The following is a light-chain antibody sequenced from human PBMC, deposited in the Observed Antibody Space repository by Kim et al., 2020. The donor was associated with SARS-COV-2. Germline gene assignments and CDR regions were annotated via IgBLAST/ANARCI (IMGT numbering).Light chain of an antibody. J-gene: IGKJ1*01. CDR1: QRINSW. CDR3: QQYNSYPWM. V-gene: IGKV1-5*01. Sequence: ASVGARVPITCRASQRINSWLAWYQQKPEKGPTRLIYDASNLKSGVPSRFSGSGSGREFTLTISSLQPDDFGTYYCQQYNSYPWMFGQGTKVDIK. CDR2: DAS.